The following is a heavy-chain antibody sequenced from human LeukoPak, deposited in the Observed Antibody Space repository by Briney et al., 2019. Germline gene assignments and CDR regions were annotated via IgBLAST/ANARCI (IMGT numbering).Heavy chain of an antibody. J-gene: IGHJ4*02. Sequence: SETLSLTCAVYGGSFSGYYWSWIRQPPGKGLEWIGEIHHSGSTNYKPSLKSRVTISGDTSKNQLSLRLSSVTAADTAVYYCARGSLPGYYFDFWGQGTLVTVSS. CDR3: ARGSLPGYYFDF. V-gene: IGHV4-34*01. CDR2: IHHSGST. D-gene: IGHD1-14*01. CDR1: GGSFSGYY.